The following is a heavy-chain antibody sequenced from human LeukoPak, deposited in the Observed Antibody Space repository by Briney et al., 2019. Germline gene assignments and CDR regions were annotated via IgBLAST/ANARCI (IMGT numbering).Heavy chain of an antibody. V-gene: IGHV1-2*02. CDR1: GYXFTGYY. CDR2: LNPNSGGT. D-gene: IGHD6-19*01. CDR3: ARDSSGSFGDY. Sequence: ASVKVSCKASGYXFTGYYLHWVRQAPGQGLEWMGWLNPNSGGTKYAQKFQGRVTMTRDTSISTAYMELSRLRSDDTAVYYCARDSSGSFGDYWGQGTLVAVSS. J-gene: IGHJ4*02.